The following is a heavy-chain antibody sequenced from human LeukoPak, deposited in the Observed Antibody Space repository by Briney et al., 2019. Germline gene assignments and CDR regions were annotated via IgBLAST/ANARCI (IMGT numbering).Heavy chain of an antibody. Sequence: GGSLRLSCAASGFTFSSYAMSWVRQAPGKGLEWVSAISGSGGSTYYADSVKGRFTISRDNSKNTLYLQMNSLRAEDTAVYYCAKDSSGGYSYGWVDYWGQGTLVTVSS. CDR1: GFTFSSYA. J-gene: IGHJ4*02. CDR3: AKDSSGGYSYGWVDY. V-gene: IGHV3-23*01. CDR2: ISGSGGST. D-gene: IGHD5-18*01.